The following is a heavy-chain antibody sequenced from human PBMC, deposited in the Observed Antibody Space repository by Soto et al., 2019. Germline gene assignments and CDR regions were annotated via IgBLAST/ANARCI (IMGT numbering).Heavy chain of an antibody. Sequence: QVQLQESGPGLVKPSETLSLTCTVSGGSVTSGSNYWSWIRQPPGKGLEWIGYIYHSGSTNYNPSLKSRATISGDTSKSQFSLRLSSVTAADTAVYYCARGSTWMVLWGGDWYFELWGRGTLVTVSS. J-gene: IGHJ2*01. V-gene: IGHV4-61*01. CDR1: GGSVTSGSNY. D-gene: IGHD3-16*01. CDR3: ARGSTWMVLWGGDWYFEL. CDR2: IYHSGST.